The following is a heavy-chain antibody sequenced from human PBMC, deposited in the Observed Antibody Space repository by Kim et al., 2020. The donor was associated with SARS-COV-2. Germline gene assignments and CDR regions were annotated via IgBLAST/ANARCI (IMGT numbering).Heavy chain of an antibody. CDR3: ARDPRLGSGNL. CDR1: GFPFSTYW. V-gene: IGHV3-74*01. J-gene: IGHJ5*02. D-gene: IGHD3-10*01. Sequence: GGSLRLSCAASGFPFSTYWMFWVRQAPGKGLVWVAHINSDGRTAHYADSVKGRFSISRDNANNTLYLQMHSLRAEDTAIYYCARDPRLGSGNLWGHGTLVTVSS. CDR2: INSDGRTA.